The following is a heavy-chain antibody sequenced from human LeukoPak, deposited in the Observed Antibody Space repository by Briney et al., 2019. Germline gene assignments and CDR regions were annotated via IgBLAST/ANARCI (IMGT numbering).Heavy chain of an antibody. V-gene: IGHV4-31*03. D-gene: IGHD3-3*01. CDR3: AREAIVFGVVHYYYYMDV. CDR1: GGSISSGGYY. CDR2: IYYSGST. Sequence: SQTLSLTCTVSGGSISSGGYYWSWIRQHPGKGLEWIGYIYYSGSTYYNPSLRSRVTISVDTSKNQFSLKLSSVTAADTAVYYCAREAIVFGVVHYYYYMDVWGKGTTVTVSS. J-gene: IGHJ6*03.